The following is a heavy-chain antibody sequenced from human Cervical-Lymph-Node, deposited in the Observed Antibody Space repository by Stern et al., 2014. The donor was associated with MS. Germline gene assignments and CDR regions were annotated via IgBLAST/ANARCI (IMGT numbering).Heavy chain of an antibody. CDR2: ISSDGRRT. CDR1: GVTFSSYW. Sequence: EVQLVESGGGLVQPGGSLRLSCAASGVTFSSYWMHWVRQAPGKGLVWDSRISSDGRRTDYADSVKGRLTISRDNAKNTLYLQMNSLRAEDTAVYFCASSFGVTAISGIADSCGQGTLVTVSS. J-gene: IGHJ4*02. CDR3: ASSFGVTAISGIADS. D-gene: IGHD2-21*02. V-gene: IGHV3-74*02.